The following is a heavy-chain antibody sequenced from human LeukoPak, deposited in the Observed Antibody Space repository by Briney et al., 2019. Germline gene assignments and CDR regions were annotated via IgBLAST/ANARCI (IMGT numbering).Heavy chain of an antibody. CDR3: ATSIVATITLDY. D-gene: IGHD5-12*01. V-gene: IGHV1-24*01. J-gene: IGHJ4*02. CDR1: GYTLTELS. Sequence: ASVKVSCKVSGYTLTELSMHWVRQAPGKGLEWMGGFDPEDGETIYAQKFQGRVTMTEDTSTDTAYMELSSLRSEDTAVYYYATSIVATITLDYWGQGTLVTVSS. CDR2: FDPEDGET.